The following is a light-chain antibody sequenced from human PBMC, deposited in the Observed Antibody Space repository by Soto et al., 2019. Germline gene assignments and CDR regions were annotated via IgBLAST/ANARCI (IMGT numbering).Light chain of an antibody. J-gene: IGLJ1*01. CDR2: EVS. CDR3: CSYTSSGTRYV. CDR1: SSDVGGYNY. Sequence: QSALTQPASVSGSPGQSITISCTGTSSDVGGYNYVSWYQQHPGKAPKLMIYEVSNRPSGVSNRFSGSKSGNTASLTISGLQAEDEADYYCCSYTSSGTRYVFGTGTQLTVL. V-gene: IGLV2-14*01.